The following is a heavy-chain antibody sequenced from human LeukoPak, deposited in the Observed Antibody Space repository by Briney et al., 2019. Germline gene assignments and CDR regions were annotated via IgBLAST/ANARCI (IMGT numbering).Heavy chain of an antibody. D-gene: IGHD3-22*01. CDR3: AGLVGRYSSGLYYYYFDY. Sequence: SETLSLTCSVSGDSINNSACFWGWIRQPPGRGLEWIGSIHYSGTTYYNPSLRSRVTVSADTSKNQFFLNLSSVTAADTAVYYCAGLVGRYSSGLYYYYFDYWGQGTLVTVSS. CDR1: GDSINNSACF. CDR2: IHYSGTT. V-gene: IGHV4-39*07. J-gene: IGHJ4*02.